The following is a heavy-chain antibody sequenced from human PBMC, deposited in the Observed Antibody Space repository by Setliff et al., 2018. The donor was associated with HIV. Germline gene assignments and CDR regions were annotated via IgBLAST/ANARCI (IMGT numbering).Heavy chain of an antibody. J-gene: IGHJ4*01. CDR2: IYSRGNT. CDR3: ARRQAEDYGSGRFDC. CDR1: GDSVSNDTYY. Sequence: SETLSLTCIVFGDSVSNDTYYWDWIRQSPGKGLEWIGSIYSRGNTYYTSSLKRRVTISIHTSRNQFSLKLNSVTAADSAVYYCARRQAEDYGSGRFDCWGHGMLVTGSS. D-gene: IGHD3-10*01. V-gene: IGHV4-39*07.